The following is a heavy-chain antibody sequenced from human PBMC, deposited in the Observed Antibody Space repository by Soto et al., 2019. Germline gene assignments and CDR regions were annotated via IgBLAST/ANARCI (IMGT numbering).Heavy chain of an antibody. CDR2: ISYDGTYK. V-gene: IGHV3-30-3*01. D-gene: IGHD3-22*01. CDR1: AFTFRSYA. Sequence: QVQLVESGGGVVQPGRSLRLSCAASAFTFRSYAMHWVRQAPGKGLEWVAVISYDGTYKYYADSVKGRFTISRDNSKNTLYLQMSSLRPEDTDVYYCARDAIYDGSGYYGSYFDYWGQGSLVTVSS. CDR3: ARDAIYDGSGYYGSYFDY. J-gene: IGHJ4*02.